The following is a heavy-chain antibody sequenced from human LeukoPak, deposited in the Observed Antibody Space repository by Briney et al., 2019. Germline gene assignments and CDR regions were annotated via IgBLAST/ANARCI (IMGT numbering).Heavy chain of an antibody. J-gene: IGHJ4*02. D-gene: IGHD5-18*01. CDR2: INGRSGSI. V-gene: IGHV3-21*01. CDR3: AIRRGYTYGDDY. CDR1: GFTSSDFT. Sequence: GGSLGLAFAASGFTSSDFTMNWFRQPPGRGLEWFSSINGRSGSIYYTDSVKGRFTISRDNAKNSLYLQMNSLRAEDTAVYYCAIRRGYTYGDDYWGQGTLVTVSS.